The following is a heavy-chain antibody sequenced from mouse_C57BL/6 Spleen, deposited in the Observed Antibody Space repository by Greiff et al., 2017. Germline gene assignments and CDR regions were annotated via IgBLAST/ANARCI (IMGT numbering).Heavy chain of an antibody. CDR3: ARPRQGDSSGFAGFAY. D-gene: IGHD3-2*02. CDR2: IYWDDDK. J-gene: IGHJ3*01. Sequence: QVTLKESGPGILQSSQTLSLTCSFSGFSLSTSGMGVSWIRQPSGKGLEWLAHIYWDDDKRYNPSLKSRLTISKDTSRNQVFLKITSVDTADTATYYCARPRQGDSSGFAGFAYWGQGTLVTVSA. V-gene: IGHV8-12*01. CDR1: GFSLSTSGMG.